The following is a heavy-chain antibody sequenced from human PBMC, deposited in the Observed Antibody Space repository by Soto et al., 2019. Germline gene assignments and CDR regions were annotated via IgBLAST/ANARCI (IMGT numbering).Heavy chain of an antibody. CDR1: GGSISSSSYT. CDR2: IYYSGTT. V-gene: IGHV4-39*01. CDR3: AKLAGYCSSSSCYGHYAMDV. D-gene: IGHD2-2*01. J-gene: IGHJ6*02. Sequence: PSETLSLSCTVSGGSISSSSYTWGWTRQPPGKGLEWIGSIYYSGTTYYNPSLKSRVTISVDTSKNQFSLILRSVTAADTAVYYCAKLAGYCSSSSCYGHYAMDVXGQGTTVT.